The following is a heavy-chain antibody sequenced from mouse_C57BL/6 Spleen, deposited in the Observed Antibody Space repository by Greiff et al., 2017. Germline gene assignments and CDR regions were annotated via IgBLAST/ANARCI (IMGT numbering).Heavy chain of an antibody. CDR2: IDPSDSYT. V-gene: IGHV1-69*01. Sequence: QVQLQQPGAELVMPGASVKLSCKASGYTFTSYWMHWVKQRPGQGLEWIGEIDPSDSYTNYNQKFKGKSTLTVDKSSSTAYMQLSSLTSEDSAVYYCARRDPMVTTGEDFDYWGQGTTLTVSS. D-gene: IGHD2-2*01. CDR1: GYTFTSYW. CDR3: ARRDPMVTTGEDFDY. J-gene: IGHJ2*01.